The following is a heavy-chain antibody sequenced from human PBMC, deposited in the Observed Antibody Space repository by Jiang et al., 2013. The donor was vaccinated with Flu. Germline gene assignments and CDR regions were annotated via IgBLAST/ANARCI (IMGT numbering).Heavy chain of an antibody. V-gene: IGHV4-59*11. CDR3: ARVGQRNEFDY. D-gene: IGHD6-25*01. CDR1: GGSISSHY. CDR2: IYYSGST. J-gene: IGHJ4*02. Sequence: SGPGLVKPSETLSLTCTVSGGSISSHYWSWIRQPPGKGLEWIGYIYYSGSTNYNPSLKSRVTISVDTSKNQFSLKLSSVTAADTAVYYCARVGQRNEFDYWGQGTLVTVSS.